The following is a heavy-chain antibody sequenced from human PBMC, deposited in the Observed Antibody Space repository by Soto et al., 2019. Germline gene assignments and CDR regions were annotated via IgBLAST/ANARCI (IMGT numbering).Heavy chain of an antibody. CDR2: ISYDGSNK. CDR1: GFTFSSYG. CDR3: AKDTDYYDSSGYRNYYGMDV. J-gene: IGHJ6*02. V-gene: IGHV3-30*18. Sequence: QVQLVESGGGVVQPGRSLRLSCAASGFTFSSYGMHWVRQAPGKGLEWVAVISYDGSNKYYADSVKGPFTISRDNSKNTLYLQMNSLRAEDTAVYYCAKDTDYYDSSGYRNYYGMDVWVQGTTVTVSS. D-gene: IGHD3-22*01.